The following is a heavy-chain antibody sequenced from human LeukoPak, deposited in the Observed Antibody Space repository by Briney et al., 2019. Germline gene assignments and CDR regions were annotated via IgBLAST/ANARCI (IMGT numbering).Heavy chain of an antibody. D-gene: IGHD2-2*01. V-gene: IGHV4-34*01. CDR2: INHSGST. J-gene: IGHJ3*02. CDR1: GGSFSGYY. CDR3: ASLWPYQLSAFDI. Sequence: SETLSLTCDVYGGSFSGYYWSWIRQPPGKGLEWIGEINHSGSTNYNPSLKSRVTISVDTSKNQFSLKLSSVTDADTAVYYCASLWPYQLSAFDIWGQGTMVTVSS.